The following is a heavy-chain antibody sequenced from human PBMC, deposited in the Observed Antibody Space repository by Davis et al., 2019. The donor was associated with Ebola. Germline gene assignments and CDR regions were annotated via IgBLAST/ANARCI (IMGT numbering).Heavy chain of an antibody. Sequence: GESLKISCKGSGYSFTSYWISWVRQMPGKGLEWMGRIDPSDSYTNYSPSFQGHVTISADKSISTAYLQWSSLKASDTAMYYCARRGGYCSGGSCYYYYYMDVWGKGTTVTVSS. J-gene: IGHJ6*03. CDR3: ARRGGYCSGGSCYYYYYMDV. CDR1: GYSFTSYW. D-gene: IGHD2-15*01. CDR2: IDPSDSYT. V-gene: IGHV5-10-1*01.